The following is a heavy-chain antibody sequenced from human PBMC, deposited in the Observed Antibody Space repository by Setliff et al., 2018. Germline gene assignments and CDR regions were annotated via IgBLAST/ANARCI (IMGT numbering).Heavy chain of an antibody. CDR3: AKDASYYDILTGANYLDT. CDR2: TSGGGGFST. V-gene: IGHV3-23*01. D-gene: IGHD3-9*01. Sequence: GGSLRLSCVVSGFDYAMSWVRKAPGKGLEWVSTTSGGGGFSTYYADSVKGRFTISIDNSNLFLQMNNLRAEDTAFYFCAKDASYYDILTGANYLDTWGRGTLVTVSS. J-gene: IGHJ5*02. CDR1: GFDYA.